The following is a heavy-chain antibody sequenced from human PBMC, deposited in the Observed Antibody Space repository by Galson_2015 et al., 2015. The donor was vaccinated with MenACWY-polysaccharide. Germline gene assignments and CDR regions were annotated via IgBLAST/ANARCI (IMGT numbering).Heavy chain of an antibody. CDR3: GVRGGGAADFDY. V-gene: IGHV4-59*01. J-gene: IGHJ4*02. Sequence: SETLSLTCAVSGDFIRNSYWSWIRQSPGKGLEWIGYIFYSGNTNYNPSLKSRVTILPDRSRNQFSLKLTSVTAADTAVYYCGVRGGGAADFDYWGRGTLVTVSS. D-gene: IGHD3-16*01. CDR2: IFYSGNT. CDR1: GDFIRNSY.